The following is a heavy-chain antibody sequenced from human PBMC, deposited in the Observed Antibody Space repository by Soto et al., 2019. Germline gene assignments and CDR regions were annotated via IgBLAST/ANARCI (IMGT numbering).Heavy chain of an antibody. CDR3: ARNNGNYRLDD. V-gene: IGHV3-33*01. CDR1: RFTFRSYG. Sequence: QVQLVESGGGVVQPGTSLRLSCITSRFTFRSYGMHWVRQAPGKGLEWLAIIWYDGSNKYYADSVEGRFTISRDNSRDTVYLQMNSLRAEDTALYYCARNNGNYRLDDWGQGALVIVSS. J-gene: IGHJ4*02. CDR2: IWYDGSNK. D-gene: IGHD1-7*01.